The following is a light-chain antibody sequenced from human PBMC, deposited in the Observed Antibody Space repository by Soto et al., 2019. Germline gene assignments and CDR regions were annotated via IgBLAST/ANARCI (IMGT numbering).Light chain of an antibody. J-gene: IGKJ3*01. V-gene: IGKV4-1*01. Sequence: DIVMTQSPDSLGLSLGERATIDCKSSQSLFHTATNKNYLAWYQQKAGQPPKLLIYGASSRKYGVPGRFSGSGAGTDFTLTISSLQAEDVAIYYCQQYYDSPFTFGPGTKLDF. CDR2: GAS. CDR1: QSLFHTATNKNY. CDR3: QQYYDSPFT.